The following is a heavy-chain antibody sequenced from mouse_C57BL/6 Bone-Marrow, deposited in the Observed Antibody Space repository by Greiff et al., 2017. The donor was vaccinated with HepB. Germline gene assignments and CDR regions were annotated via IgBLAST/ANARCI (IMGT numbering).Heavy chain of an antibody. V-gene: IGHV5-9-1*02. CDR1: GFTFSSYA. J-gene: IGHJ1*03. Sequence: EVKLVESGEGLVKPGGSLKLSCAASGFTFSSYAMSWVRQTPEKRLEWVAYISSGGDYIYYADTVKGRFTISRDNARNTLYLQMSSLKSEDTAMYYCTRGGYCNFHWYFDGWGTGTTVTVSS. CDR2: ISSGGDYI. CDR3: TRGGYCNFHWYFDG. D-gene: IGHD2-10*02.